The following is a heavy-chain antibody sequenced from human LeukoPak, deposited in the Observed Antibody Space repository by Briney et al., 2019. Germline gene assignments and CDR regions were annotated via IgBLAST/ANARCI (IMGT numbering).Heavy chain of an antibody. Sequence: SETLSLTCTVSGGSLIGDKSYWAWIRQAPGKALEWIGTISHTGDTYYSPALLSRLTMSVQTSTNQFYLRLASVSASDTAIYYCARNTATSTMHYWGQGILVTVS. CDR1: GGSLIGDKSY. J-gene: IGHJ4*02. CDR2: ISHTGDT. V-gene: IGHV4-39*01. D-gene: IGHD2-2*01. CDR3: ARNTATSTMHY.